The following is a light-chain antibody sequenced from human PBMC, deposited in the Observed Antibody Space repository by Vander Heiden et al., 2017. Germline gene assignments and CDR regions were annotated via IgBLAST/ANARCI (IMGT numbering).Light chain of an antibody. V-gene: IGLV1-40*01. CDR3: QSFDSSLTGVV. J-gene: IGLJ2*01. CDR2: GNT. Sequence: QSVLTQPPSVSGAPGQRVTISCTGSSSNIGASYDVQWYQQLPGTAPKLLIYGNTNRPSGVPDRFSASKSGTAASLAITGLQAEDESDYYCQSFDSSLTGVVFGGGTKPTVL. CDR1: SSNIGASYD.